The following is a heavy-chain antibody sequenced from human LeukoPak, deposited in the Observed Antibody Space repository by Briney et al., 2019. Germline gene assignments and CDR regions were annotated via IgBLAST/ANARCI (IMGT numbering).Heavy chain of an antibody. CDR2: IYYSGST. CDR1: GGSISSYY. Sequence: PSETLSLTCTVSGGSISSYYWSWIRQPPGKGLEWIGYIYYSGSTNYNPSLKSRVTISVDTSKNQFSLKLSSVTAADTAVYYCARCSAAAGPYYYYYYMDVWGKGTTVTVSS. J-gene: IGHJ6*03. CDR3: ARCSAAAGPYYYYYYMDV. V-gene: IGHV4-59*01. D-gene: IGHD6-13*01.